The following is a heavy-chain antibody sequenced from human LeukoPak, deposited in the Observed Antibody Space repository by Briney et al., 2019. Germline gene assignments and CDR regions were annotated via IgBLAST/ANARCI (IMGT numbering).Heavy chain of an antibody. CDR2: INPNSGGT. V-gene: IGHV1-2*02. CDR3: ARVRVVVVAATPYYYYYMDV. D-gene: IGHD2-15*01. Sequence: GASVKVSCKASGYTFTGYYIHWVRQAPGQGLEWMGWINPNSGGTNYAQKFQGRVTMTRDTSISTAYMELSRLRSDDTAVYYCARVRVVVVAATPYYYYYMDVWGKGTTVTVSS. CDR1: GYTFTGYY. J-gene: IGHJ6*03.